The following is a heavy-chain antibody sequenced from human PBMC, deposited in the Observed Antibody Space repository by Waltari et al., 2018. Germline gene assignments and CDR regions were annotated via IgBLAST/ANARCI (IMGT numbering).Heavy chain of an antibody. CDR3: ARRRRTGSGSYYSDY. D-gene: IGHD3-10*01. J-gene: IGHJ4*02. CDR1: GYSISSGYY. CDR2: IYHSGCT. Sequence: QVQLQESGPGLVKPSETLSLTCAVSGYSISSGYYWGWIRQPPGKGLEWIGSIYHSGCTYYNPSLKSRVTISVDTSKNQFSLKLSSVTAADTAVYYCARRRRTGSGSYYSDYWGQGTLVTVSS. V-gene: IGHV4-38-2*01.